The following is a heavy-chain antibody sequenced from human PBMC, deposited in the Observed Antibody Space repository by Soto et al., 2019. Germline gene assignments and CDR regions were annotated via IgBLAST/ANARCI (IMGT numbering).Heavy chain of an antibody. V-gene: IGHV1-46*01. CDR3: ASGLELLYYGMDV. CDR1: GYTFTSYY. Sequence: QVQLVQSGAEVKKPGASVKVSCKASGYTFTSYYIHWVRQAPGQGLEWKGIINPSGGSTSYAQKVQGRVTMTRDTSTTTDYMELSSLRAEDTAVYYCASGLELLYYGMDVWGQGTTVTVSS. D-gene: IGHD1-7*01. J-gene: IGHJ6*02. CDR2: INPSGGST.